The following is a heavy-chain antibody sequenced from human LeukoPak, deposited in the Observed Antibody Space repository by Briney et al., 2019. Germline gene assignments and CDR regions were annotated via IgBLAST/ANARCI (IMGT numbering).Heavy chain of an antibody. CDR1: GFTFSSYG. CDR3: AKDLKAVAGSGFY. V-gene: IGHV3-30*18. D-gene: IGHD6-19*01. CDR2: ISYDGSNK. J-gene: IGHJ4*02. Sequence: PGGSLRLSCAASGFTFSSYGMHWVRQAPGKGLEWVAVISYDGSNKYYADSVKGRFTISRDNSKNTLYLQMNSLRAEDTAVYYCAKDLKAVAGSGFYWGQGTLVTVSS.